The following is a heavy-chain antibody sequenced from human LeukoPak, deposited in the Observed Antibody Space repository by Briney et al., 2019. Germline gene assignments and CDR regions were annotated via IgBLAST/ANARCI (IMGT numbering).Heavy chain of an antibody. CDR3: ASDLPPYDN. CDR2: MSFDGTNI. CDR1: GFTFSYYD. Sequence: GGSLRLSCAASGFTFSYYDMNWVRQAPGKGLEWVALMSFDGTNIHYADSVRGRFTISRDNSKNTLYLQMNHLREEDTAVYYCASDLPPYDNWGQGTLVTVSS. V-gene: IGHV3-30*03. J-gene: IGHJ4*02.